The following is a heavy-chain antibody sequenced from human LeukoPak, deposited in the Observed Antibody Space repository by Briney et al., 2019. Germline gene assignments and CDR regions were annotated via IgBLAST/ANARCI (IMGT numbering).Heavy chain of an antibody. Sequence: GASVKVSCKASGGTFSSYAISWVRQAPGQGLEWMGGIIPIFGTANYAQKFQGRVTITTDESTSTAYMELSSLRSEYTAVYYCARVQYYYDSSGYYLNWFDPWGQGTLVTVSS. CDR1: GGTFSSYA. CDR3: ARVQYYYDSSGYYLNWFDP. J-gene: IGHJ5*02. V-gene: IGHV1-69*05. CDR2: IIPIFGTA. D-gene: IGHD3-22*01.